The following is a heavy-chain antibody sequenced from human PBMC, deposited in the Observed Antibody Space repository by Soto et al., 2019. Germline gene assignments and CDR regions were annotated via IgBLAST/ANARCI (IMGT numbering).Heavy chain of an antibody. D-gene: IGHD1-1*01. CDR1: GDSVSSNSAA. V-gene: IGHV6-1*01. Sequence: PSQTLSLTCAISGDSVSSNSAAWNWIRQSPSRGLEWLGRTYYRSKWYNDYAVSVKSRITINPDTSKNQFSLQLNSATPEDTAVYYCARGNWYAKGYYYYYGMDVWGQGTTVTVSS. CDR3: ARGNWYAKGYYYYYGMDV. J-gene: IGHJ6*02. CDR2: TYYRSKWYN.